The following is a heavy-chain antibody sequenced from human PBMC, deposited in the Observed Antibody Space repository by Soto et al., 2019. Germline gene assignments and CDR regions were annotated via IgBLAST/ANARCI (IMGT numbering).Heavy chain of an antibody. J-gene: IGHJ4*02. CDR1: GFTFSNAW. Sequence: EVQLVESGGGLVKPGGSLRLSCAASGFTFSNAWMNWVRQAPGKGLACVGRIKSKTDGGPTDYAAPVKGRFTISRDDSQNTLYLQMNSLKTEDPAVYYCTTDLVSEVIVVVVDRSERNDYWGQGTLVTVSS. CDR2: IKSKTDGGPT. D-gene: IGHD2-15*01. CDR3: TTDLVSEVIVVVVDRSERNDY. V-gene: IGHV3-15*07.